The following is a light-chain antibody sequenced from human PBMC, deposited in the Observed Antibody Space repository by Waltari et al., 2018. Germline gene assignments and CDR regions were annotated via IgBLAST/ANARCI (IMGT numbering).Light chain of an antibody. Sequence: AIQMTQSPSSLSASVGYKVTITCRASQGIRYDLGWYQQKQGKAPKLLIYAASSLQSGVPSRFSGGGAGTEFTLTISSLQPEDFATYYCLQDYNYPWTFGQGTKVEIK. CDR2: AAS. J-gene: IGKJ1*01. V-gene: IGKV1-6*01. CDR3: LQDYNYPWT. CDR1: QGIRYD.